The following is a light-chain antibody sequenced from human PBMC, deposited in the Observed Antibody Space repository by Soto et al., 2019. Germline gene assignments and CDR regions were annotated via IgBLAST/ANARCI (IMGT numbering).Light chain of an antibody. CDR3: HQFGHSPLAFT. J-gene: IGKJ2*01. CDR1: QSVSTRY. Sequence: ESMLTQSPGTLSLSPGERATLSCRASQSVSTRYLAWYQQKLGQAPRPLIYGASIRAAGIPDRLSGSGAGTDFTLTISRLEPEDFAVYYWHQFGHSPLAFTFGQGTKLEI. CDR2: GAS. V-gene: IGKV3-20*01.